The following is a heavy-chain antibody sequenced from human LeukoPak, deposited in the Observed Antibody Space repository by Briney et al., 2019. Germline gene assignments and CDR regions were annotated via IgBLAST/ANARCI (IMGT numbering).Heavy chain of an antibody. J-gene: IGHJ6*02. CDR3: ARDRRPYGLDV. CDR1: GFIVSDNY. Sequence: GGSLRLSCAASGFIVSDNYMSWVRQAPGMGLEWVSVIYSGGSTSYADSVKGRFTISRDNSKNTLYLQMNSLRAEDTAVYYCARDRRPYGLDVWGQGTTVTVSS. CDR2: IYSGGST. V-gene: IGHV3-53*01.